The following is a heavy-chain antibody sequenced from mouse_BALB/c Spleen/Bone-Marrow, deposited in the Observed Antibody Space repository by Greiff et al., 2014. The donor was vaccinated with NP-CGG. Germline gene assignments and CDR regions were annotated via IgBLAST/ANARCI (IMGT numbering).Heavy chain of an antibody. J-gene: IGHJ2*01. CDR1: GYTFPSYY. D-gene: IGHD1-2*01. CDR3: ARRVHYYGFYFDY. V-gene: IGHV1S56*01. Sequence: LVESGPELVKPGASVRISCKASGYTFPSYYIHWVKQRPGQGLEWIGWIYPGNVNTKYNEKFKGKATLTADKSSSTAYMQLSSLTSEDSAVYFCARRVHYYGFYFDYWGQGTTLTVSS. CDR2: IYPGNVNT.